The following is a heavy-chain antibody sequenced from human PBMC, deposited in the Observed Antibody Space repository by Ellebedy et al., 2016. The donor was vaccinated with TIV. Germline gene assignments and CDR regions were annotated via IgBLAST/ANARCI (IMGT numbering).Heavy chain of an antibody. CDR3: AKSSGFCSGGSCHPFDF. J-gene: IGHJ4*02. CDR1: GYNFPTYW. CDR2: IDPSDSYT. V-gene: IGHV5-10-1*01. D-gene: IGHD2-15*01. Sequence: GGSLRLSXKGSGYNFPTYWISWVRKMPGKGLERMGRIDPSDSYTNYSPSFQGHVTISADKSTSTVHLQWNSLKASDTAMYYCAKSSGFCSGGSCHPFDFWGQGTLVTVSS.